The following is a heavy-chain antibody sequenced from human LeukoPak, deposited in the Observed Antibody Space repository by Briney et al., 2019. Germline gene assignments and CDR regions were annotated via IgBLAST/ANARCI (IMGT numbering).Heavy chain of an antibody. J-gene: IGHJ6*02. CDR2: IYYSGST. CDR1: GGSISSSSYY. CDR3: ARPGRMGAVYYGMDV. V-gene: IGHV4-39*01. D-gene: IGHD2-8*01. Sequence: SETPSLTCTVSGGSISSSSYYWGWIRQPPGKGLEWIGSIYYSGSTYYNPSLKSRVTISVDTSKNQFSLKLSSVTAADTAVYYCARPGRMGAVYYGMDVWGQGTTVTVSS.